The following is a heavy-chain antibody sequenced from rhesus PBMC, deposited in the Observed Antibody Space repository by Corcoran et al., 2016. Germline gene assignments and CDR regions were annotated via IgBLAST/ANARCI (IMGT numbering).Heavy chain of an antibody. CDR1: GFTFSNSW. Sequence: EVQLVESGAALVQSGGSLRLSCAASGFTFSNSWMIWVRQAPGKGLEWVARIKGKPDGETADYAASVKGRFTISRDDSKNRLYLQMNSLKTEDTAVDYCTTDRVTTVTYYFACWGQGVLVTVSS. D-gene: IGHD4-35*01. J-gene: IGHJ4*01. CDR3: TTDRVTTVTYYFAC. V-gene: IGHV3-30*02. CDR2: IKGKPDGETA.